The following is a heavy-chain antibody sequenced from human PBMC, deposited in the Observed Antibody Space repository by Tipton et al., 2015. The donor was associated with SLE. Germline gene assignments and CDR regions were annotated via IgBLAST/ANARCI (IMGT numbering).Heavy chain of an antibody. CDR3: ARRVDFWSRWFFDV. V-gene: IGHV4-4*07. CDR2: LYGSGTP. J-gene: IGHJ2*01. Sequence: TLSLTCTVSGDSVSTNYWNWIRQPAGKGLEWIGRLYGSGTPTHYNPSLESRVTMSVDTSQNQFSLKLTSVTAADTAVYFCARRVDFWSRWFFDVWGRGTLVTVSS. D-gene: IGHD3-3*01. CDR1: GDSVSTNY.